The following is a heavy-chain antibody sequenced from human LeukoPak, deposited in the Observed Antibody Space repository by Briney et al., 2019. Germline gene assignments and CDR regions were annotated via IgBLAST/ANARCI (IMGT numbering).Heavy chain of an antibody. CDR2: IYTSGST. CDR3: ARGGHYDILTGYYVWTRDAFDI. CDR1: GGSISSYY. J-gene: IGHJ3*02. V-gene: IGHV4-4*09. D-gene: IGHD3-9*01. Sequence: SETLSLTCTVSGGSISSYYWSWIRQPPGKGLEWIGYIYTSGSTNYNPSLKSRVTISVDTSKNQFSLKLSSVIAADTAVYYCARGGHYDILTGYYVWTRDAFDIWGQGTMVTVSS.